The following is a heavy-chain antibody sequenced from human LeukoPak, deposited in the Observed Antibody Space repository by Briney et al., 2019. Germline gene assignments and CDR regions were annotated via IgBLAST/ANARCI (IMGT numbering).Heavy chain of an antibody. D-gene: IGHD2-8*01. CDR1: GFTFDDYA. CDR2: ISWKSGSI. CDR3: VEAGMLI. Sequence: GGSLRLSCAASGFTFDDYAMHWVRQAPGKGLEWVSGISWKSGSIGYADSVKGRFTISRDNAKNSLYLQMNSLRAEDTAVYYCVEAGMLIWGQGTMVTVSS. J-gene: IGHJ3*02. V-gene: IGHV3-9*01.